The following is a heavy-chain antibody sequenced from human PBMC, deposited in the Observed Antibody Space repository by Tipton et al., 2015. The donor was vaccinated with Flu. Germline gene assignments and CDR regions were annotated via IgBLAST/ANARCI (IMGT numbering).Heavy chain of an antibody. CDR3: ARIRYGSGWY. CDR1: GRSFAAGYY. CDR2: IDPHSDGT. J-gene: IGHJ4*02. Sequence: QSGPEVKKPGASVKVSCKPSGRSFAAGYYIHWVRQAPGQGLEWMGWIDPHSDGTKYAQRFQDRVTMTRDTSISTVYMELSGLRSDDTARYYCARIRYGSGWYCGQVTLVTVS. D-gene: IGHD6-19*01. V-gene: IGHV1-2*02.